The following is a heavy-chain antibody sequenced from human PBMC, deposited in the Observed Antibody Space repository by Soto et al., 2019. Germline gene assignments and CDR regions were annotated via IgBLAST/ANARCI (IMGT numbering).Heavy chain of an antibody. CDR2: INPNSGDP. V-gene: IGHV1-2*02. J-gene: IGHJ3*02. CDR1: GYTLSDYY. Sequence: QVQLVQSGAEVKKPGASVTVSCKASGYTLSDYYVQWVRQAPGQGLEWMGWINPNSGDPNYAQKFQGRVTMTRDTSLNIAYRGVRWLRSGETAVYFCTREGGGIGAAGAGIDAFAIWGQGTRVTVS. D-gene: IGHD3-10*01. CDR3: TREGGGIGAAGAGIDAFAI.